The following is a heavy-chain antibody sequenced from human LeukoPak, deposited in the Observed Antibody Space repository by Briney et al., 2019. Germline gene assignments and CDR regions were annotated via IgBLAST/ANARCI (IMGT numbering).Heavy chain of an antibody. J-gene: IGHJ6*02. D-gene: IGHD3-10*01. Sequence: GESLKISCKGSGYSFTSYWIGWVRQMPGKGLEWVGIIYPGDSDTRYSPSFQGQVTISADKSISTAYLQWSSLKASDTAMYYCARHHISMVRGVTYYYGMDVWGQGTTVTVSS. CDR3: ARHHISMVRGVTYYYGMDV. CDR1: GYSFTSYW. CDR2: IYPGDSDT. V-gene: IGHV5-51*01.